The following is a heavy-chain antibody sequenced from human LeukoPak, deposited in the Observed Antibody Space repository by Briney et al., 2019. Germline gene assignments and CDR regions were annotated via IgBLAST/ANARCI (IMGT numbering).Heavy chain of an antibody. CDR2: ISWNRGII. J-gene: IGHJ4*02. CDR3: AKDGGLDKYGYNPLDN. V-gene: IGHV3-9*01. CDR1: GFTFEDYA. Sequence: PGGSLRLSCAASGFTFEDYAMHWVRQVPGKGLECVSGISWNRGIIEYADSVKGRFTISRDNAKNSLYLQMNSLRVEDTALYYCAKDGGLDKYGYNPLDNWGQGTLVTVSS. D-gene: IGHD5-24*01.